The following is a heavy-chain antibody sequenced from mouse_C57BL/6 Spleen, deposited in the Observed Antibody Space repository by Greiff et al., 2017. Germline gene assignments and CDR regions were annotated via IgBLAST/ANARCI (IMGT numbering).Heavy chain of an antibody. CDR1: GFTFSSYG. CDR2: ISSGGSYT. CDR3: ASSYYSNFAWFAY. Sequence: EVMLVESGGDLVKPGGSLKLSCAASGFTFSSYGMSWVRQTPDKRLEWVATISSGGSYTYYPDSVKGRFTISRDNAKNTLYLQMSSLKSEDTAMYYCASSYYSNFAWFAYWGQGTLVTVSA. J-gene: IGHJ3*01. D-gene: IGHD2-5*01. V-gene: IGHV5-6*02.